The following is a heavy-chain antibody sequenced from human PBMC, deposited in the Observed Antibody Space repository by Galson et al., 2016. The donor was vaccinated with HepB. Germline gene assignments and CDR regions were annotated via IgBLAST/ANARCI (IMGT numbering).Heavy chain of an antibody. D-gene: IGHD3-22*01. V-gene: IGHV3-53*01. CDR1: GFSVSGKY. Sequence: SLRLSCAASGFSVSGKYMSWARQAPGKGLEWVSAIFIGDAPYYRDSVKGRFTISRDTSKNTLYLQMNNLRAEDTAIYYCEGYSDPFDIWGQGTMVTVSS. J-gene: IGHJ3*02. CDR3: EGYSDPFDI. CDR2: IFIGDAP.